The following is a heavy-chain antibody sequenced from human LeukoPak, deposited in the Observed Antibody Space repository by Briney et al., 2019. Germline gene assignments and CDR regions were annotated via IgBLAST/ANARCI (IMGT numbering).Heavy chain of an antibody. CDR2: IRSDGSNK. Sequence: GGSLRLSCAASGFTFGSYGMHWVRQAPGKGLEWVTFIRSDGSNKYYADSVKGRFTISRDNSKSTLYIQMNSLRAEDTAVYYCAGAKPKNMVRGLIMRRESRYYFDYWGQGTLVTVSS. CDR3: AGAKPKNMVRGLIMRRESRYYFDY. D-gene: IGHD3-10*01. J-gene: IGHJ4*02. V-gene: IGHV3-30*02. CDR1: GFTFGSYG.